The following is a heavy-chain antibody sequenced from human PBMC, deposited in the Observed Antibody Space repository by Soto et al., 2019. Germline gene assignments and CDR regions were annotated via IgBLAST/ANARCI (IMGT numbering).Heavy chain of an antibody. V-gene: IGHV4-34*01. CDR1: GGSFSGYY. Sequence: SETLSLTCAVYGGSFSGYYWSWIRQPPGKGLEWIGEINHSGSTNYNPSLKSRVTISVDTSKNQFSLKLSSVTAADTAVYYCARDKYCSGGSCYPYYLDYWGQGTLVTVS. D-gene: IGHD2-15*01. CDR2: INHSGST. J-gene: IGHJ4*02. CDR3: ARDKYCSGGSCYPYYLDY.